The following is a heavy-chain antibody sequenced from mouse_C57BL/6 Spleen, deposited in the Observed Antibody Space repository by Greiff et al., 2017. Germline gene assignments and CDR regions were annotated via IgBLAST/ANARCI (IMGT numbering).Heavy chain of an antibody. Sequence: EVQLKESGGGLVKPGGSLKLSCAASGFTFSSSAMSWVRQTPEKRLEWVATISDGGSYTYYPDNVKGRFTISRDNAKNNLYLQMSHLKSEDTAMYYCARDHSNYAYYAMDYWGQGTSVTVSS. CDR1: GFTFSSSA. CDR3: ARDHSNYAYYAMDY. CDR2: ISDGGSYT. D-gene: IGHD2-5*01. J-gene: IGHJ4*01. V-gene: IGHV5-4*01.